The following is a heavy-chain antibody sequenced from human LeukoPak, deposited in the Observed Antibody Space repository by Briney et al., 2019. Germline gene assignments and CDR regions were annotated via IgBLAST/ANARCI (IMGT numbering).Heavy chain of an antibody. J-gene: IGHJ4*02. D-gene: IGHD2-15*01. CDR3: ARLPLVVVVAAPDSYFDY. CDR1: GGSISSYY. V-gene: IGHV4-59*12. Sequence: PSETLSLTCTVSGGSISSYYWSWIRQPPGKGLEWIGYIYHSGSTYHNPSLKSRVTISVDRSKNQFSLKLSSVTAADTAVYYCARLPLVVVVAAPDSYFDYWGQGTLVTVSS. CDR2: IYHSGST.